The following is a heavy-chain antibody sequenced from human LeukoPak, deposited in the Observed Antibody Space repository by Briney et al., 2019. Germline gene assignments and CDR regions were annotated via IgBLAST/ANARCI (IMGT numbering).Heavy chain of an antibody. V-gene: IGHV4-39*07. CDR3: AREGGATFDP. CDR2: IYYSGST. Sequence: GSLRLSCAASGFTFSSYWMSWVRQAPGKGLEWIGSIYYSGSTYYNPSLKSRVTISVDTSKNQFSLKLSSVTAADTAVYYCAREGGATFDPWGQGTLVTVSS. J-gene: IGHJ5*02. CDR1: GFTFSSYW. D-gene: IGHD1-26*01.